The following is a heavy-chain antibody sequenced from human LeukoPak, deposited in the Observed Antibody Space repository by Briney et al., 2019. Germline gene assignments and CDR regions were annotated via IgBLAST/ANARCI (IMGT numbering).Heavy chain of an antibody. J-gene: IGHJ4*02. CDR1: GGSISNSY. CDR2: IHASGST. D-gene: IGHD4/OR15-4a*01. CDR3: AREYGDFDY. V-gene: IGHV4-4*07. Sequence: SETLSLTCSVSGGSISNSYWSWIRQPAGKGLEWIGRIHASGSTNYNSSLKGRVTMSIDTSKNQFSLKLKSVTAADTAIYFCAREYGDFDYWGRGTLVAVSS.